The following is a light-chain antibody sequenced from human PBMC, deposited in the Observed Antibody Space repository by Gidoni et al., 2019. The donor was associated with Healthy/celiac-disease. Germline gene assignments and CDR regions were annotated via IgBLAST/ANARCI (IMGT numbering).Light chain of an antibody. Sequence: DMVMPQSPLSLPVTPGEPASISCRSSQSLLHSNGYNYLDWYLQKPGQSPQLLIYLGSNRASGVPDRFSGSGSGTDFTLKISRVEAEDVGVYYCMQALQTPLTFGQGTRLEIK. J-gene: IGKJ5*01. CDR3: MQALQTPLT. CDR2: LGS. V-gene: IGKV2-28*01. CDR1: QSLLHSNGYNY.